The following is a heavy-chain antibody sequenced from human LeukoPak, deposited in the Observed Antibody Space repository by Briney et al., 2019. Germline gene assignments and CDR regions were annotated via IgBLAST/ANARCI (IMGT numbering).Heavy chain of an antibody. Sequence: GESLKISCKGSGYSFTSYWIGWVRQMPGKGLEWMGIIYPGDSDTRYSPSFQGQVTISADKSISTAYLQRSSLKASDTAMYYCARQGYCGGACSASGIWYFDLWGPGTLVTVSS. D-gene: IGHD2-21*02. CDR3: ARQGYCGGACSASGIWYFDL. CDR2: IYPGDSDT. J-gene: IGHJ2*01. CDR1: GYSFTSYW. V-gene: IGHV5-51*01.